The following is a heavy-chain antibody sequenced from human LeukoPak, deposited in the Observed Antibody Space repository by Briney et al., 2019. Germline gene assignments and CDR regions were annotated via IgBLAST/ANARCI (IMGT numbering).Heavy chain of an antibody. J-gene: IGHJ5*02. Sequence: SETLSLTCTVSGGSISSGDYSWSWIRQPPGKGLEWIGYIYHSGSTCYNSSLKSRVTISVDRSKNQFSLKLTSVTAADTAVYYCARWTTRATSGHGWFDPWGQGALVTVSS. D-gene: IGHD1-26*01. V-gene: IGHV4-30-2*01. CDR1: GGSISSGDYS. CDR3: ARWTTRATSGHGWFDP. CDR2: IYHSGST.